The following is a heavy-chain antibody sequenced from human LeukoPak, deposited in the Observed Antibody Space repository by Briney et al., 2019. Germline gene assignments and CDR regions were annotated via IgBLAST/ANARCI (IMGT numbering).Heavy chain of an antibody. CDR3: ARGTPPPTYYYDSSGYYYFDY. J-gene: IGHJ4*02. CDR1: GGSFSGYY. CDR2: INHSGST. D-gene: IGHD3-22*01. V-gene: IGHV4-34*01. Sequence: SETLSLTCAVYGGSFSGYYWSWIRQPPGKGLEWIGEINHSGSTNYNPSLKSRVTISVDTSKNQFSLKLSSVTAADTAGYYCARGTPPPTYYYDSSGYYYFDYWGQGTLVTVSS.